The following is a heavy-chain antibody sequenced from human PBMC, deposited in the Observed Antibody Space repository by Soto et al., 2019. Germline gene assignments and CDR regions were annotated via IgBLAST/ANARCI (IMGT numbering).Heavy chain of an antibody. Sequence: QVRLVQSGAEVKKPGSSVKVSCKGSGGTFNSYIITWVRHAPGQGLEWVGGIVPKFGTTNYAQKFQGRVTLTADESSIIVYLELSNLRSEDTGVYYCARGRDDRFGRHYFGRDVWGQGTTVSVS. D-gene: IGHD1-1*01. CDR3: ARGRDDRFGRHYFGRDV. CDR1: GGTFNSYI. J-gene: IGHJ6*02. V-gene: IGHV1-69*12. CDR2: IVPKFGTT.